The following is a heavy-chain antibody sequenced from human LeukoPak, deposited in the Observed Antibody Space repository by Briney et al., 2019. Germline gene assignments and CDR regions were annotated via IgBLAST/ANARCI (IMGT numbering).Heavy chain of an antibody. CDR3: ARTRKGYCSGGSCYSEYFQH. CDR2: ISYDGSNK. J-gene: IGHJ1*01. Sequence: PGGSLRLSCAASGFTFSNYAMHWVRQAPGKGLEWVAVISYDGSNKYYADSVKGRFTISRDNSKNTLYLQMNSLRAEDTAVYYCARTRKGYCSGGSCYSEYFQHWGQGTLVTVSS. CDR1: GFTFSNYA. D-gene: IGHD2-15*01. V-gene: IGHV3-30-3*01.